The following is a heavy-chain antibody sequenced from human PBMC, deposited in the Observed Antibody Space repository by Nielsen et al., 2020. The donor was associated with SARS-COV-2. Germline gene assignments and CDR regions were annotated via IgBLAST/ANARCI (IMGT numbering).Heavy chain of an antibody. J-gene: IGHJ5*02. Sequence: GGSLRLSCAASGFTFSDYWMSWVRQAPGKGLEWVANIHQDGGETRYADSEKGRFTISRDNAKNSLYLQMNSLRAEDTAMYYCARNFYGSGSYPFDPWGQGTLVTVSS. CDR1: GFTFSDYW. D-gene: IGHD3-10*01. CDR2: IHQDGGET. CDR3: ARNFYGSGSYPFDP. V-gene: IGHV3-7*03.